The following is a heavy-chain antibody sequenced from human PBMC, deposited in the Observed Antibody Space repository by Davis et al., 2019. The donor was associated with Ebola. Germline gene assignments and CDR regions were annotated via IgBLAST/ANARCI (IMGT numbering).Heavy chain of an antibody. CDR3: ARDNVRWSSHEPFDY. V-gene: IGHV3-48*02. Sequence: GESLKISCAASGFTFSSYSMNWVRQAPGKGLEWVSYISSSSSTIYYADSVKGRFTISRDNAKNSLYLQTNSLRDEDTAVYYCARDNVRWSSHEPFDYWGQGTLVTVSS. D-gene: IGHD1-26*01. CDR1: GFTFSSYS. CDR2: ISSSSSTI. J-gene: IGHJ4*02.